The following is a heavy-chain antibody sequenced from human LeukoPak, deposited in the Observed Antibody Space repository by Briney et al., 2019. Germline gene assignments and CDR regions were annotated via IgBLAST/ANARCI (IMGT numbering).Heavy chain of an antibody. CDR3: ARDHDSSGYYVD. CDR1: GYTFTGYY. CDR2: INPNSGGT. D-gene: IGHD3-22*01. Sequence: ASVKVSCKASGYTFTGYYMHWVRQAPGQGLEWMGRINPNSGGTNYAQKFQGRVTMTRDTSISTAYMELSRLRSDDTAVYYCARDHDSSGYYVDWGQGTLVTVSS. J-gene: IGHJ4*02. V-gene: IGHV1-2*06.